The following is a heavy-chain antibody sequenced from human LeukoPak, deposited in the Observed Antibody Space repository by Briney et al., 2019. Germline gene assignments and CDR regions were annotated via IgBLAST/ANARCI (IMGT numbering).Heavy chain of an antibody. CDR1: GGSFSGYY. Sequence: SETLSLTCAVYGGSFSGYYWTWIRQPPGKGLEWIGEINHRRSTKYSPSLKSRVTISVDTSKNQFSLRLSSVTAADTAVYYCAREYIDSGKQAAWGQGTLVTVSS. D-gene: IGHD1-26*01. CDR3: AREYIDSGKQAA. CDR2: INHRRST. J-gene: IGHJ5*02. V-gene: IGHV4-34*01.